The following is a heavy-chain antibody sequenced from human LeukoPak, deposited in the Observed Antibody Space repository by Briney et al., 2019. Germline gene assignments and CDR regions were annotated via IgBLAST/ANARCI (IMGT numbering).Heavy chain of an antibody. CDR2: INHSGST. V-gene: IGHV4-39*07. J-gene: IGHJ4*02. Sequence: PSETLSLTCTVSNGYISNSNFYWGWIRQPPGKGLEWIREINHSGSTNYNPSLKSRVTISVDTSKNQFSLKLSSVTAADTAVYYCARDLNLRYCSGGSCRRGIDYWGQGTLVTVSS. CDR1: NGYISNSNFY. CDR3: ARDLNLRYCSGGSCRRGIDY. D-gene: IGHD2-15*01.